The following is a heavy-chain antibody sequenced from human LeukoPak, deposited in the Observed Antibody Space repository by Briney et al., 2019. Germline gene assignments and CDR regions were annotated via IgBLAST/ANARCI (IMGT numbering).Heavy chain of an antibody. D-gene: IGHD1-20*01. V-gene: IGHV1-46*01. CDR1: GYTFTSYY. CDR3: ARERVAYNWNETPYYYYGMDV. Sequence: GASVKVSCKASGYTFTSYYMHWVRQAPGQGLEWMGIINPSGGSTSYAQKFQGRVTMTRDTSTSTVYMELSSLRSEDTAVYYCARERVAYNWNETPYYYYGMDVWGQGTTVTVPS. CDR2: INPSGGST. J-gene: IGHJ6*02.